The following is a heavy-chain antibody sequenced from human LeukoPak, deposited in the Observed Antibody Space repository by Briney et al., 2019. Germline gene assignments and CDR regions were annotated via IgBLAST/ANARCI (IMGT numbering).Heavy chain of an antibody. CDR2: IVVVNGNT. CDR1: GFTFTSSA. CDR3: AASFGGPYDN. J-gene: IGHJ4*02. V-gene: IGHV1-58*02. D-gene: IGHD3-16*01. Sequence: SVKVSCKASGFTFTSSAMQWVRQARGQRLEWIGWIVVVNGNTNYAQKFQERVTITRDMSTSTAYMELSSLRSEDTAVYYCAASFGGPYDNWGQGTLVTVSS.